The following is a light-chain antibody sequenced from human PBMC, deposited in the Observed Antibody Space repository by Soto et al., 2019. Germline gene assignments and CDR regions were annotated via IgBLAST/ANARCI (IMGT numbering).Light chain of an antibody. CDR2: DAS. J-gene: IGKJ1*01. CDR3: QQYGSSGT. CDR1: QSIGIY. Sequence: EIVLTQSPATLSLSPGARATLSCRASQSIGIYLAWYQQKPGQAPRLLIYDASNRATGIPDRFSGSGSGTDFTLTISRLEPEDFAVYYCQQYGSSGTFGQGTKVDIK. V-gene: IGKV3-20*01.